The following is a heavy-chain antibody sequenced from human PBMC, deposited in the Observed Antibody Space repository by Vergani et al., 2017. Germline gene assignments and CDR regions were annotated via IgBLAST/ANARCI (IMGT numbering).Heavy chain of an antibody. D-gene: IGHD2-21*02. CDR1: GGSISSSSYY. CDR2: IYYSGST. J-gene: IGHJ6*02. CDR3: ARHLAYCGGDCYPYYYGMDV. V-gene: IGHV4-39*01. Sequence: QLQLQESGPGLVKPSETLSLTCTVSGGSISSSSYYWGWIRQPPGKGLEWMGSIYYSGSTYYNPSLKSGVTISVDTSKNQFSLKLSSVTAADTAVYYCARHLAYCGGDCYPYYYGMDVWGQGP.